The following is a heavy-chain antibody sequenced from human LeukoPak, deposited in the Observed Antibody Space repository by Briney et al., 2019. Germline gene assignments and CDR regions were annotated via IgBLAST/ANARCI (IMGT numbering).Heavy chain of an antibody. Sequence: GGSLRLSCTASGFSLGDYLMSWFRQAPGKGLEWIGFISGGTTEYAASVKGRFTISRDDSTSIAYLQMNSLTTEDTAVYYCSRGSGWLSVYWGQGTLVTVSS. V-gene: IGHV3-49*03. D-gene: IGHD6-19*01. CDR1: GFSLGDYL. CDR3: SRGSGWLSVY. J-gene: IGHJ4*02. CDR2: ISGGTT.